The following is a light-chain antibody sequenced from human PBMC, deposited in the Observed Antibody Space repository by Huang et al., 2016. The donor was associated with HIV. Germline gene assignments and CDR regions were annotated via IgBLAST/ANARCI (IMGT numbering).Light chain of an antibody. J-gene: IGKJ1*01. Sequence: EIVMTQSPATLSVSPGERATLSCRASQSVYSNLAWYQQKPGQAPKLLVYGASTRATDSPARCSGSESGTEFSLTISSLQSEDFAVYYCQQYNDWPPWTFGQGTKVEIK. CDR1: QSVYSN. CDR3: QQYNDWPPWT. CDR2: GAS. V-gene: IGKV3-15*01.